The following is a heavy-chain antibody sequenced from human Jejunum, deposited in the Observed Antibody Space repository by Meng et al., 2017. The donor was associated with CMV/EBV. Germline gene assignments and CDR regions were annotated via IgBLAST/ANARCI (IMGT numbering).Heavy chain of an antibody. V-gene: IGHV3-53*01. CDR2: IYSGGRT. D-gene: IGHD6-6*01. Sequence: FTVRSNYMTWVRQAPEKGLEWVSIIYSGGRTNYADSVKGRFTISRDNSKSTLYLQMNSLRAEDTAVYYCARDPGPYSTSSNAFDIWGQGTRDTVSS. CDR1: FTVRSNY. CDR3: ARDPGPYSTSSNAFDI. J-gene: IGHJ3*02.